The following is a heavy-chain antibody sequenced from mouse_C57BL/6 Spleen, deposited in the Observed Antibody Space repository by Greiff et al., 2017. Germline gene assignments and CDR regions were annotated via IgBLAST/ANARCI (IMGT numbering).Heavy chain of an antibody. V-gene: IGHV5-12*01. J-gene: IGHJ2*01. CDR3: ARHPPGTGYFDY. CDR1: GFTFSDYY. CDR2: ISNGGGST. D-gene: IGHD3-3*01. Sequence: DVKLVESGGGLVQPGGSLKLSCAASGFTFSDYYMYWVRQTPEKRLEWVAYISNGGGSTYYPDTVQGRFPISRDNAKNTLYLQMSRLKSEDTAMYYCARHPPGTGYFDYWGQGTTLTVSS.